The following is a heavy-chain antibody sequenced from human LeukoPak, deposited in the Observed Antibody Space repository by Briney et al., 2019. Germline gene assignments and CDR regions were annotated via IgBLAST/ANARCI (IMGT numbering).Heavy chain of an antibody. Sequence: SETLSLTCTVSGGSISSFYWNWIRQSPGKGLEWIGCIYYSGSTNYNPSLKSRVSISIDTSRNQFSLRLSSVTAADTAVYYCARANSGTYSRPWDYWGQGTLVNVSS. J-gene: IGHJ4*02. CDR3: ARANSGTYSRPWDY. CDR1: GGSISSFY. V-gene: IGHV4-59*12. D-gene: IGHD1-26*01. CDR2: IYYSGST.